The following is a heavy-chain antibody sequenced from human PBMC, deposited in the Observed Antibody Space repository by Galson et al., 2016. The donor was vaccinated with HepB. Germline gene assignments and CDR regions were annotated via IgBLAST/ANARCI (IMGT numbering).Heavy chain of an antibody. CDR3: ARESQKGNSWYWYFDQ. D-gene: IGHD6-13*01. Sequence: SETLSLTCGVSGAPISSGNWWGWVRQPPGKGLEWIGKIYHSGTTNYNPSLKSRVSISVDKSKNQFSLKVTPVTAADTAVYYCARESQKGNSWYWYFDQWGQGTLVTVSS. J-gene: IGHJ4*02. V-gene: IGHV4-4*02. CDR1: GAPISSGNW. CDR2: IYHSGTT.